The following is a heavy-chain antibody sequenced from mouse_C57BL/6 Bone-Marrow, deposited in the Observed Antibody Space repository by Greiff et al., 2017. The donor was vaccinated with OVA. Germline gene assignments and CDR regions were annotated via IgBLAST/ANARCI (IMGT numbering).Heavy chain of an antibody. J-gene: IGHJ4*01. CDR3: ARYGSRGCYYAMDY. CDR1: GFTFSSYG. D-gene: IGHD1-1*01. Sequence: EVMLVDSGGDLVKPGGSLKLSCAASGFTFSSYGMSWVRQTPDKRLEWVATISSGGSYTYYPDSVKGRFTISRDNAKNTLYLQMSSLKSEDTAMYYCARYGSRGCYYAMDYWGQGTSVTVSS. V-gene: IGHV5-6*02. CDR2: ISSGGSYT.